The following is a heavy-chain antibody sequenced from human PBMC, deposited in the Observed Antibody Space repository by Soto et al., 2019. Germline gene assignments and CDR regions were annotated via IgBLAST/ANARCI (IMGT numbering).Heavy chain of an antibody. J-gene: IGHJ4*02. D-gene: IGHD5-18*01. CDR1: GYTFTSYG. V-gene: IGHV1-18*01. CDR2: ISAYNGNT. Sequence: QVQLVQSGAEVKKPGASVKVSCKASGYTFTSYGISWVRQAPGQGLEWMGWISAYNGNTNYAQKLQGRVTMTTDTSTSTAYMELRSLRSDETAVYYCAREKPLARGYSYGSFDYWGQGTLVTVSS. CDR3: AREKPLARGYSYGSFDY.